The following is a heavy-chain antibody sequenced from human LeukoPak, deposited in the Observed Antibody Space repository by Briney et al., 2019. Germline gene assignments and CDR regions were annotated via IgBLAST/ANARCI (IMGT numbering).Heavy chain of an antibody. V-gene: IGHV4-59*01. CDR3: AGRSYSSYYHYMDV. CDR1: GGSISGDF. J-gene: IGHJ6*03. Sequence: PSETLSLTCTVSGGSISGDFWSWIRQPPGKGLEWIGYMYYSGSTDYNPSLKSRVTMSMDTSKNQFSLKLYSVTAADTAVYYCAGRSYSSYYHYMDVWGKGTTVAVSS. CDR2: MYYSGST. D-gene: IGHD3-10*01.